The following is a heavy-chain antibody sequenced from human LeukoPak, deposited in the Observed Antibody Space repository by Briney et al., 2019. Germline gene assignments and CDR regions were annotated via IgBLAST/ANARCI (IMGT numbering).Heavy chain of an antibody. Sequence: GGSLRLSCAASGFTFSSYWMSWVRQAPGKGLEWVSAISGSGGSTYYADSVKGRFTISRDNSKNTLYLQMNSLRAEDTAVYYCARGDYYDSSGPRFDPWGQGTLVTVSS. CDR2: ISGSGGST. CDR1: GFTFSSYW. J-gene: IGHJ5*02. D-gene: IGHD3-22*01. V-gene: IGHV3-23*01. CDR3: ARGDYYDSSGPRFDP.